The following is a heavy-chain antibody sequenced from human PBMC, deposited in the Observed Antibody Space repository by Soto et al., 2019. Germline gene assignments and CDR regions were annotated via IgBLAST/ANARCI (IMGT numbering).Heavy chain of an antibody. CDR2: VYTSGGT. CDR3: TMDRQQLVRGYNWFDP. D-gene: IGHD6-13*01. V-gene: IGHV4-4*07. J-gene: IGHJ5*02. CDR1: GGSISSYY. Sequence: SETLSLTCTVSGGSISSYYWSWIRQPAGKGLEWIGRVYTSGGTNYNPSLKSRVTMSVDTSNNQFSLKLSSVTAADTAVYYCTMDRQQLVRGYNWFDPWGQGTQVTVSS.